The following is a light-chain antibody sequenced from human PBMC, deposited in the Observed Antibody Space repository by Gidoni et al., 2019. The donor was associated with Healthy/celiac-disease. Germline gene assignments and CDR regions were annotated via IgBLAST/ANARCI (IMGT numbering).Light chain of an antibody. CDR1: QSVSNN. CDR3: QQYNNWPPYT. J-gene: IGKJ2*01. Sequence: EIVMTQSPATLSVSPGERATLSCRASQSVSNNLAWYQQKPGQAPRLLIYGASTRATGIPARFSGSGSGTEFTLTISSLQSEDFAVYYCQQYNNWPPYTFXXXTKLESK. CDR2: GAS. V-gene: IGKV3D-15*01.